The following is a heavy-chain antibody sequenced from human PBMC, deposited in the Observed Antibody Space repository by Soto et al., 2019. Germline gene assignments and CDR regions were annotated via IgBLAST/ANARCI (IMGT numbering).Heavy chain of an antibody. CDR3: AREVGTYAFDI. V-gene: IGHV1-46*01. J-gene: IGHJ3*02. Sequence: QVQLVQSGAEVKKPGALVKVSCKASGYTFTSHYMHWVRQAPGQGLEWMGIITPSGGSTTNGQKFEGRLTMTRDTSTSTVYMELSSLRSEDTAVYYCAREVGTYAFDIWGQGTMVTVSS. D-gene: IGHD1-26*01. CDR2: ITPSGGST. CDR1: GYTFTSHY.